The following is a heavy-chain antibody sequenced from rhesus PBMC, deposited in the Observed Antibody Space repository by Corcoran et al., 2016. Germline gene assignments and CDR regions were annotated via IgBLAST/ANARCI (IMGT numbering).Heavy chain of an antibody. Sequence: QVQLQESGPGVVKPSETLSLTCAVSGGSISGYYLWCWIRQPPGKGLEWIGYSGGSSGSTNHNPPLKNRGTSSQDTSKNHVALKGRSVTASDTAVYYCARDGHTTSFGVVITGGSLDVWGRGVLVTVSS. V-gene: IGHV4-165*01. CDR3: ARDGHTTSFGVVITGGSLDV. J-gene: IGHJ5-2*02. D-gene: IGHD3-3*01. CDR2: SGGSSGST. CDR1: GGSISGYY.